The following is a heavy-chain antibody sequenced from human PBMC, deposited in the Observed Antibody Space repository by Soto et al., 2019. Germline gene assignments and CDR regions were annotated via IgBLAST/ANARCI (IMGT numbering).Heavy chain of an antibody. V-gene: IGHV3-30*18. CDR1: GFTFSSYG. CDR3: AKVLLWFGESEGDAFDI. J-gene: IGHJ3*02. D-gene: IGHD3-10*01. Sequence: QVQLVESGGGVVQPGRSLRLSCAASGFTFSSYGMHWVRQAPGKGLEWVAVISYDGSNKYYADSVKGRFTISRDNSKNTLYLQMNSLRAEDTAVYYCAKVLLWFGESEGDAFDIWGQGTMVTVSS. CDR2: ISYDGSNK.